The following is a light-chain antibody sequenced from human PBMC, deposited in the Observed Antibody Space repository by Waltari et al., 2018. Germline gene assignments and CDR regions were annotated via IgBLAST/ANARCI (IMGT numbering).Light chain of an antibody. J-gene: IGKJ2*01. CDR1: QSVLYRSNNYNY. CDR2: WAS. Sequence: DIVMTQSPDSLAVSLGERATINCKSSQSVLYRSNNYNYLAWYQHKPGQPPQLLVYWASTRQSGVPDRFSGSGSGTDFTLTISSLQAEDVALYYCQQYYSTPYTFGQGTKLEIK. V-gene: IGKV4-1*01. CDR3: QQYYSTPYT.